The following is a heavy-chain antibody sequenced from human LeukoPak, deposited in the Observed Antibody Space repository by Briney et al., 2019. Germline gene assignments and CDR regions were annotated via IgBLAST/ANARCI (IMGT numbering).Heavy chain of an antibody. V-gene: IGHV4-30-4*07. J-gene: IGHJ3*02. CDR2: IYYSGNT. CDR1: GGSISSGVYS. CDR3: ARGGAVAGPDWGDAFDI. D-gene: IGHD6-13*01. Sequence: SSETPSLTCAVPGGSISSGVYSWSWIRQPPGKGLEWIGYIYYSGNTYYNPSLKSRVTISVDTSKNHFSLKLSSVTAADTAVYYCARGGAVAGPDWGDAFDIWGQGTMVTVSS.